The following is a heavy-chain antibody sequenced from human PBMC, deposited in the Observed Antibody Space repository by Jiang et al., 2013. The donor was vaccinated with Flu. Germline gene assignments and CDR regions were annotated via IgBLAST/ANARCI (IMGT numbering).Heavy chain of an antibody. CDR1: GYSFTTYW. CDR2: IYPGDSRT. J-gene: IGHJ5*02. CDR3: SMAADGTFWFDP. Sequence: EVKKPGESLKISCKGSGYSFTTYWIGWVRQMPEKGLEWMGIIYPGDSRTIYNPSFQGQVTISVDKSISTAYLQWSTLTASDTAMYYCSMAADGTFWFDPWGQGTLVTVSS. D-gene: IGHD6-13*01. V-gene: IGHV5-51*01.